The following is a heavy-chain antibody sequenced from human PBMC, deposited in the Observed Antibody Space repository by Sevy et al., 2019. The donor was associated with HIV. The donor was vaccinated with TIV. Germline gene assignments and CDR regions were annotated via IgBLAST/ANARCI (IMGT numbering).Heavy chain of an antibody. D-gene: IGHD6-6*01. J-gene: IGHJ6*02. V-gene: IGHV1-69*13. Sequence: LVKVSCKASGGTFSSYAISWVRQAPGQGLEWMGGIIPIFGTANYAQKFQGRVTITADESTSTAYMELSSLRSEDTAVYYCARGGIAARGGDYYYYGMDVWGQGTTVTVSS. CDR1: GGTFSSYA. CDR2: IIPIFGTA. CDR3: ARGGIAARGGDYYYYGMDV.